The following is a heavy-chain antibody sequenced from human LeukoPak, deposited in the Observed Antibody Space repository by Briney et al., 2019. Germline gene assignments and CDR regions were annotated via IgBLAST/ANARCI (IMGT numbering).Heavy chain of an antibody. CDR1: GFTFSSYA. D-gene: IGHD3-3*01. Sequence: GGSLRLSCAASGFTFSSYAMSWVRQAPGKGLEWVSAISGSGGSTYYADSVKGRFTISRDNSKNTLYLQMNSLRAEDTAVYCCAKSSSYYDFWSGYYMDYYYYYMDVWGKGTTVTVSS. V-gene: IGHV3-23*01. J-gene: IGHJ6*03. CDR2: ISGSGGST. CDR3: AKSSSYYDFWSGYYMDYYYYYMDV.